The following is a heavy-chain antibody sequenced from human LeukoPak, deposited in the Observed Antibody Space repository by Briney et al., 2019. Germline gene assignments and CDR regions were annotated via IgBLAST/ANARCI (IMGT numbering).Heavy chain of an antibody. CDR1: GFTFTGYI. CDR3: ARDQWLDY. D-gene: IGHD6-19*01. Sequence: PGGSLRLSCAASGFTFTGYIMKWVRQAPGKGLEWVSFISSTSNTIYYADSVKGRFTVSRDNAKNSLYLQMNSLRAEDTAVYYCARDQWLDYWGQGTLVTVSS. CDR2: ISSTSNTI. V-gene: IGHV3-48*01. J-gene: IGHJ4*02.